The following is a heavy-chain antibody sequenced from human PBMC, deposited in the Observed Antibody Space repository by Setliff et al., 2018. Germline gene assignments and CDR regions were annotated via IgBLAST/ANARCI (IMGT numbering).Heavy chain of an antibody. Sequence: GCLGLSCAPSGFTFGTYAMTWVRQTPGMGLEWVTAIRTSGGNTYYADSLKCRFTISRDNSKNTLYLQMNSLRAEDTAVYYCARTYCSDTSCYDYYYYMDVWGKGTTVTVSS. J-gene: IGHJ6*03. D-gene: IGHD2-2*01. CDR2: IRTSGGNT. V-gene: IGHV3-23*01. CDR3: ARTYCSDTSCYDYYYYMDV. CDR1: GFTFGTYA.